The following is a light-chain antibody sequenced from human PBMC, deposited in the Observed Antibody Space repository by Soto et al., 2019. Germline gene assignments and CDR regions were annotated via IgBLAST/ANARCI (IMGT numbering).Light chain of an antibody. CDR1: SSNIGAGYD. CDR2: GNS. V-gene: IGLV1-40*01. Sequence: QSVLTQPPSVSGVPGQRVTISCTGSSSNIGAGYDVHWYQQFPGTAPKLLIYGNSNRPSGVPDRFSGSKSGTSASLAITGLQAEDEADYYCQSYDSSLSGVVFGGGTKLTVL. CDR3: QSYDSSLSGVV. J-gene: IGLJ2*01.